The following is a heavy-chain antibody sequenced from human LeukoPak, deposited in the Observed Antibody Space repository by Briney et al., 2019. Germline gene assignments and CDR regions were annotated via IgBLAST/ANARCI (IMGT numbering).Heavy chain of an antibody. CDR3: ARDYGTSSPFDY. Sequence: GGSLRLSCAASGFTFSSYSMNWVRQAPGKGLEWVSYISSSGSTIYYADSVKGRFTISRDNAKNSLYLRMNSLRVEDTAVYYCARDYGTSSPFDYWGQGTLVTVSS. CDR1: GFTFSSYS. J-gene: IGHJ4*02. CDR2: ISSSGSTI. D-gene: IGHD4-17*01. V-gene: IGHV3-48*04.